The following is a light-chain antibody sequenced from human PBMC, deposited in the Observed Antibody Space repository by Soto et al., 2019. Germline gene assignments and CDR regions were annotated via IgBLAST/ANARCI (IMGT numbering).Light chain of an antibody. V-gene: IGKV3-15*01. CDR2: ATS. Sequence: EIVMTQSPATLSVSPGERATLYCRASQSVGNNFAWYQQKPGQAPRLLIFATSTRATGVPGRFSGSGSGTEFTLTISSLQSEDFAVYYCQQYSDWPLTFGGGTKVEIE. CDR1: QSVGNN. CDR3: QQYSDWPLT. J-gene: IGKJ4*01.